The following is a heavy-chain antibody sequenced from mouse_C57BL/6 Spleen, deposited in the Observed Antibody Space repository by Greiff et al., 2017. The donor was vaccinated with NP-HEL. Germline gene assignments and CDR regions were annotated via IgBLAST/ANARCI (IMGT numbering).Heavy chain of an antibody. CDR2: IRSKSNNYAT. D-gene: IGHD3-1*01. CDR3: VRHRGSYYAMDY. Sequence: EVMLVESGGGLVQPKGSLILSCAASGFSFNTYAMNWVRQAPGKGLEWVARIRSKSNNYATYYADSVKDRFTISRDDSESMLYLQMNNLKTEDTAMYYCVRHRGSYYAMDYWGQGTSVTVSS. V-gene: IGHV10-1*01. J-gene: IGHJ4*01. CDR1: GFSFNTYA.